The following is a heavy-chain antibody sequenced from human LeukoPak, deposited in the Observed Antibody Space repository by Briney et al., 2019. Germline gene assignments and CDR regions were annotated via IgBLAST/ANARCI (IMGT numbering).Heavy chain of an antibody. CDR3: ARDQTQIWFGEGLWYFDY. V-gene: IGHV1-2*02. CDR2: INPNSGGT. D-gene: IGHD3-10*01. CDR1: GYTFKY. J-gene: IGHJ4*02. Sequence: GASVKVSCKASGYTFKYMHWVRQAPGQGLEWMGWINPNSGGTNYAQKLQGRVSMTTDTSTSTAYMELRSLRSDDTAVYYCARDQTQIWFGEGLWYFDYWGQGTLVTVSS.